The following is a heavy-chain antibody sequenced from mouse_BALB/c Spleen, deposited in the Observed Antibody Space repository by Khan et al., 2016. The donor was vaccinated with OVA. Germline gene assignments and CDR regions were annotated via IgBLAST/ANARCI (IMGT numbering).Heavy chain of an antibody. V-gene: IGHV1-9*01. Sequence: QVQLKQSGAELMKPGASVKISCKATGYTFSSYWIEWIKQRPGHGLEWIGEILPGSDSTNYNEKFKGKATFTADTSSNTVYMQLSSLTSEDSVVYYCARMGDYGYDAWFAYWGQGTLVTVSA. CDR2: ILPGSDST. CDR1: GYTFSSYW. D-gene: IGHD2-14*01. CDR3: ARMGDYGYDAWFAY. J-gene: IGHJ3*01.